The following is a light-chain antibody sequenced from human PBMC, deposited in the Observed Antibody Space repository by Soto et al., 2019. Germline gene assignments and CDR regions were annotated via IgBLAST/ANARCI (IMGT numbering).Light chain of an antibody. CDR3: QQYNSYPYT. CDR2: DAS. Sequence: DIQLTQSPSTLSASVGDRVTITCRASQSLSTWLAWYQQKPGKAPNLLIYDASSLQSGFPSRFSGSGSGTEFTLTISNLQPDDFATYYCQQYNSYPYTFGQGTNLEIK. CDR1: QSLSTW. V-gene: IGKV1-5*01. J-gene: IGKJ2*01.